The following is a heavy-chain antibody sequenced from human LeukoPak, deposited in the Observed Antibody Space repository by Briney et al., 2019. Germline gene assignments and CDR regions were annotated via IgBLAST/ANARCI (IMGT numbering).Heavy chain of an antibody. CDR1: GGSFSGYY. D-gene: IGHD2-2*01. Sequence: SETLSLTCAVYGGSFSGYYWSWIRQPPGKGLEWIGEINHSGSTNYNPSLKSRVTISVDTSKNQFSLKLSSVTAADTAVYYCARFIPRGYCSSTSCDYFDYWGQGTLVTVSS. CDR3: ARFIPRGYCSSTSCDYFDY. J-gene: IGHJ4*02. CDR2: INHSGST. V-gene: IGHV4-34*01.